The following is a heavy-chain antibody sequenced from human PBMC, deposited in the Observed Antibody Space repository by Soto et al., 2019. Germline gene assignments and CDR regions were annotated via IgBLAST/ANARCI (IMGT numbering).Heavy chain of an antibody. J-gene: IGHJ6*02. CDR1: GGSISSYY. V-gene: IGHV4-59*01. CDR2: IYYSGST. Sequence: NPSETLSLTCTVSGGSISSYYWSWIRQPPGKGLEWIGYIYYSGSTNYNPSLKSRVTISVDTSKNQFSLKLSSVTAADTAVYYCARAVGGLRFLRYGMDVWGQGTTVTVSS. CDR3: ARAVGGLRFLRYGMDV. D-gene: IGHD3-3*01.